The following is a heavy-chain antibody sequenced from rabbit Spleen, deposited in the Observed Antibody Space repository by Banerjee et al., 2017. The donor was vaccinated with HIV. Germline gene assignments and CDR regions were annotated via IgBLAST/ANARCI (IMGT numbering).Heavy chain of an antibody. J-gene: IGHJ6*01. CDR3: ARDTSSSFSSYGMDL. CDR1: GVSFSGSSY. CDR2: IELGSSGFT. V-gene: IGHV1S45*01. Sequence: QEQLEESGGDLVKPEGSLTLTCTASGVSFSGSSYMCWVRQAPGKGLEWIACIELGSSGFTYFASWARGRFTISKTSSTTVTLQMTSLTAADTATYFCARDTSSSFSSYGMDLWGPGTLVTVS. D-gene: IGHD1-1*01.